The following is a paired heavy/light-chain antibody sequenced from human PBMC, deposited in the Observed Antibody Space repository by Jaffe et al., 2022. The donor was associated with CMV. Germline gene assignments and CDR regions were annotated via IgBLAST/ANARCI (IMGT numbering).Heavy chain of an antibody. CDR2: IIPILGIA. CDR1: GGTFSSYA. D-gene: IGHD1-1*01. V-gene: IGHV1-69*09. Sequence: QVQLVQSGAEVKKPGSSVKVSCKASGGTFSSYAISWVRQAPGQGLEWMGRIIPILGIANYAQKFQGRVTITADKSTSTAYMELSSLRSEDTAVYYCARDPSVRTTLRGYYYYYMDVWGKGTTVTVSS. CDR3: ARDPSVRTTLRGYYYYYMDV. J-gene: IGHJ6*03.
Light chain of an antibody. J-gene: IGLJ1*01. Sequence: QSALTQPRSVSGSPGQSVTISCTGTSSDVGGYNYVSWYQQHPGKAPKLMIYDVSKRPSGVPDRFSGSKSGNTASLTISGLQAEDEADYYCCSYAGSYVFGTGTKVTVL. CDR1: SSDVGGYNY. V-gene: IGLV2-11*01. CDR3: CSYAGSYV. CDR2: DVS.